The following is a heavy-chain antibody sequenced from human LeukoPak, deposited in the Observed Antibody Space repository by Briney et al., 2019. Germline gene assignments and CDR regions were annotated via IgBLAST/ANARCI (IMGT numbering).Heavy chain of an antibody. V-gene: IGHV4-61*02. J-gene: IGHJ3*02. CDR3: ARGLIAAAGSHAFDI. CDR1: GGSISSGSYY. CDR2: IYTSGST. D-gene: IGHD6-13*01. Sequence: PSETLSLTCTVSGGSISSGSYYWSWIRQPAGKGLEWIGRIYTSGSTNYNPSLKSRVTLSVDTSKNQFSLKLSSVTAADTAVYYCARGLIAAAGSHAFDIWGQGTMVTVSS.